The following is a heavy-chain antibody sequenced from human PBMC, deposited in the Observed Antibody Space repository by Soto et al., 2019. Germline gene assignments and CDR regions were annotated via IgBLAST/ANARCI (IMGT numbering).Heavy chain of an antibody. CDR1: GFSLTTRGVG. CDR3: AHIPNYYQYDWFDP. J-gene: IGHJ5*02. V-gene: IGHV2-5*02. D-gene: IGHD3-16*01. CDR2: IYWDDDK. Sequence: QITLKESGPTLVKPTQTLTLTCTFSGFSLTTRGVGVGWIRQPPGKALECLALIYWDDDKRYSPSLQSRLSIAKDTSKNQVVLTMTNVDPVDTATYYCAHIPNYYQYDWFDPWGGGTLVSVSS.